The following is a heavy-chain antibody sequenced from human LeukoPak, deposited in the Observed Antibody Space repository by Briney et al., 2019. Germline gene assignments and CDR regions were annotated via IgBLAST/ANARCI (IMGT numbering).Heavy chain of an antibody. Sequence: GGSLRLSCAASGFTFSSYSMNWVRQAPGKGLEWVSSIGSSSSYIYYADSVKGRFTISRDNAKNSVYLQMNNLRDEDAGVYYCARDRVSGTGRYSMDVWGQGTTVTVSS. CDR2: IGSSSSYI. CDR1: GFTFSSYS. D-gene: IGHD3-9*01. J-gene: IGHJ6*02. CDR3: ARDRVSGTGRYSMDV. V-gene: IGHV3-21*01.